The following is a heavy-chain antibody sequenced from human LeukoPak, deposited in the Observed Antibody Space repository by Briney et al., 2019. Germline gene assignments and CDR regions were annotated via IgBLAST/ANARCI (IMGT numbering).Heavy chain of an antibody. CDR3: ASNQKMATITDY. CDR1: GFTVSSSY. J-gene: IGHJ4*02. D-gene: IGHD5-24*01. CDR2: IYSGGST. Sequence: PGGSLRLSCAASGFTVSSSYMSWVRQAPGKGLEWVSVIYSGGSTYYADSVKGRFTISRDNSKNTLYLQMNSLRAEDTAVYYCASNQKMATITDYWGQGTLVTVSS. V-gene: IGHV3-66*02.